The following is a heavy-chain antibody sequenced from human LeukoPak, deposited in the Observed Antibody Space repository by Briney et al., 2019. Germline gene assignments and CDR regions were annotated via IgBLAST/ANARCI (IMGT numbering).Heavy chain of an antibody. Sequence: PGGSLRLSCAASGFTFNLYGMTWVRQAPGKGLEWVSGISGSAVDTYYADSVKGRFTTSRDNSKNELFLQMNNLRAEDTAVYFCAKLGTYWYFDVWGRGTLVTVSS. V-gene: IGHV3-23*01. CDR1: GFTFNLYG. CDR2: ISGSAVDT. D-gene: IGHD3-16*01. CDR3: AKLGTYWYFDV. J-gene: IGHJ2*01.